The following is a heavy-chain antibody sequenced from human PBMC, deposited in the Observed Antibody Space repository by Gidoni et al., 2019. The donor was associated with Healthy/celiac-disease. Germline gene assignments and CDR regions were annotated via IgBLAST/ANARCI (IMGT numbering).Heavy chain of an antibody. CDR1: GGTFSSYS. CDR3: ARGTMRRAARLGYYYGMDV. V-gene: IGHV1-69*12. CDR2: IIPIFGTA. D-gene: IGHD6-6*01. Sequence: QVQLVHYGAEVKNPGSSLKFSCKASGGTFSSYSISWVRPAPGQGLEWMGGIIPIFGTANDAQKFQGRVTITADESTSTAYMELSSLRSEDTAVYYCARGTMRRAARLGYYYGMDVWGQGTTVTVSS. J-gene: IGHJ6*02.